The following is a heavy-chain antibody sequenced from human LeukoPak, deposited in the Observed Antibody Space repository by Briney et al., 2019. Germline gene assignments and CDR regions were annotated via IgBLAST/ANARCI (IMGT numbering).Heavy chain of an antibody. V-gene: IGHV3-64*01. D-gene: IGHD3-10*01. CDR2: ISSNGGST. CDR1: GFTFSSYA. Sequence: GGSLRLSXAASGFTFSSYAMHWVRQAPGKGLEYVSAISSNGGSTYYANSVKGRFTISRDNSKNTLYLQMGSLRAEDMAVYYCARVGSGSYYYWGQGTLVTVSS. J-gene: IGHJ4*02. CDR3: ARVGSGSYYY.